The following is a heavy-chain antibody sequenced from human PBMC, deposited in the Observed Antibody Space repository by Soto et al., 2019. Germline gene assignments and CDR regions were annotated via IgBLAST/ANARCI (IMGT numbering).Heavy chain of an antibody. CDR2: IYSSGST. V-gene: IGHV3-53*01. Sequence: GGSLRLSCAASGFTVSSNYMSWVRQAPGKGLEWVSVIYSSGSTYYADSVKGRFTISRDNSKNTLYLQMNSLRAEDTAVYYCARDNRLAVAGKYYYAIDVWGQGTTVTVSS. CDR1: GFTVSSNY. J-gene: IGHJ6*02. D-gene: IGHD6-19*01. CDR3: ARDNRLAVAGKYYYAIDV.